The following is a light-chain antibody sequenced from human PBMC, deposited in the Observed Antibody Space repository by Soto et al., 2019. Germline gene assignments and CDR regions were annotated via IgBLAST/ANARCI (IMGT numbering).Light chain of an antibody. J-gene: IGKJ1*01. CDR3: QQYGSSGT. CDR2: GAS. CDR1: QSVSSH. V-gene: IGKV3-20*01. Sequence: EIVLTQSPATLSLSPGERATLSCRASQSVSSHLAWYQQKPGQAPRLLIYGASNRATGIPDRFSGSGSGTDFTLTISRLEPEDFAVYYCQQYGSSGTLGQGTKVDIK.